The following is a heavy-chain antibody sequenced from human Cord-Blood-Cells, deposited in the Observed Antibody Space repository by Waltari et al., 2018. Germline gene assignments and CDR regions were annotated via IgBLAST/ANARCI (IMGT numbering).Heavy chain of an antibody. D-gene: IGHD1-1*01. CDR2: INHSGNT. V-gene: IGHV4-34*01. J-gene: IGHJ6*02. CDR3: ARGIREKGTYYYYGMDV. Sequence: QVQLQQWGAGLLKPSETLSLTCAVYGGSFRGYYWSWIRQPPGKGLGWIGEINHSGNTNYNPSLNSRVTISVDPSKNQFSLKLSSVTAADTAVYYCARGIREKGTYYYYGMDVWGQGTTVTVSS. CDR1: GGSFRGYY.